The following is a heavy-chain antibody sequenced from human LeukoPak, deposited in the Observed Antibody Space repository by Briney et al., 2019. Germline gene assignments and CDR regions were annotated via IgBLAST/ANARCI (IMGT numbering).Heavy chain of an antibody. V-gene: IGHV3-30*02. J-gene: IGHJ3*02. D-gene: IGHD2-2*01. CDR3: VKDPWDQLGDAFDI. CDR1: GFTISRYG. CDR2: ILYDGSIK. Sequence: PGGSLRLSCAASGFTISRYGMHWVRQAPGKGLEWVAFILYDGSIKHYTDSVKGRFTISRDNFKNTLYLQMNSLTVEDTAVYYCVKDPWDQLGDAFDIWGQGTMVTVSS.